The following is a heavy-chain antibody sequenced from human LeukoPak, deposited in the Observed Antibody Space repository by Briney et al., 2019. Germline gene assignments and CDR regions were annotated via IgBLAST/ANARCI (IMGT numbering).Heavy chain of an antibody. J-gene: IGHJ1*01. CDR2: IYTSEGT. CDR3: ARTYYYDSSGYGYFQH. Sequence: PSETLSLTCTVSGGSISSYYWSWIRQPAGKGLEWIGRIYTSEGTNYNPSLKSRVTMSVDTSKNQFSLKLSSVTAADTAVYYCARTYYYDSSGYGYFQHWGQGTLVTVSS. V-gene: IGHV4-4*07. D-gene: IGHD3-22*01. CDR1: GGSISSYY.